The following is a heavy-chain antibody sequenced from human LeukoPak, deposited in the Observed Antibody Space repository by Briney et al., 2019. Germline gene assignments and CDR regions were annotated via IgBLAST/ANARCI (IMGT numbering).Heavy chain of an antibody. D-gene: IGHD2-2*02. CDR1: GGSISTSSYY. J-gene: IGHJ5*02. CDR2: IYYSGND. Sequence: PSETLSLTCSVSGGSISTSSYYWGWIRQPPGKGLEWIGAIYYSGNDFYNPSLESRVTISVDTSKNQFSLKMISVTAADTAVYYCARGIIVVVPAAIRFDPWGQGTLVTVSS. CDR3: ARGIIVVVPAAIRFDP. V-gene: IGHV4-39*07.